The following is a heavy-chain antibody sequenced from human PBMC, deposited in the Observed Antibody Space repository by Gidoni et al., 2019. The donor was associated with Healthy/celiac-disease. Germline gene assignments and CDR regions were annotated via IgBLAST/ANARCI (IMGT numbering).Heavy chain of an antibody. CDR2: IDTSGRT. J-gene: IGHJ6*02. CDR3: ARSSSYYGMDV. V-gene: IGHV4-61*02. D-gene: IGHD6-6*01. Sequence: QVQLQESGPGLVKPSQTLSLPCTVPVGSISSGSYYWSWIRQPAGKGLEWIGRIDTSGRTNYNPSLKGRVTISVDTSKNQFSLKLSSVTAADTAVYYCARSSSYYGMDVWGQGTTVTVSS. CDR1: VGSISSGSYY.